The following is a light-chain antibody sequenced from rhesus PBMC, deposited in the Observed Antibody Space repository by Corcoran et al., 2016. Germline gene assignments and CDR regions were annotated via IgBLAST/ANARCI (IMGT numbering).Light chain of an antibody. CDR3: LQYSSSPWT. V-gene: IGKV1-22*01. CDR2: KGS. J-gene: IGKJ1*01. Sequence: DIQMTQSTSSLSASVGDTVTITCRASQSISRWLDWYQQKPGKAPKALSDKGSSLQSGVPSRFSGSGSGTDFTLTISSRQPEDCATYYCLQYSSSPWTFGQGTKVEIK. CDR1: QSISRW.